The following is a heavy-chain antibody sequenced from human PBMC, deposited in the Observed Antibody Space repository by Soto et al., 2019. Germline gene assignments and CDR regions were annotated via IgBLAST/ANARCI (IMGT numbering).Heavy chain of an antibody. CDR3: ARVPDR. V-gene: IGHV4-30-2*01. CDR2: IYHSGST. J-gene: IGHJ5*02. Sequence: SETLSLTWAVSGCSISSGGYSWSWIRQPPGKGLEWIGYIYHSGSTAYNTPLKSRDTISVDRSKNHFSLQLRSVTAANTAVYYCARVPDRWGQGTLVTVPS. CDR1: GCSISSGGYS. D-gene: IGHD2-2*01.